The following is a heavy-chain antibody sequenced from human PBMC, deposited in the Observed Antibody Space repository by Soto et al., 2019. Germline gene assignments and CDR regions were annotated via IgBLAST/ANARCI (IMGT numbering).Heavy chain of an antibody. CDR1: GFTFSSYA. Sequence: EVQLLESGGGLVQPGGSLRLSCAASGFTFSSYAMNWVRQAPGKGLEWVSAISGSGGDIYYAASVKGRFTISRDNSKYRLYLRMNSLRAEDSAVYYCARGWQGDYWGQGTLVTVCS. V-gene: IGHV3-23*01. J-gene: IGHJ4*02. CDR2: ISGSGGDI. D-gene: IGHD6-19*01. CDR3: ARGWQGDY.